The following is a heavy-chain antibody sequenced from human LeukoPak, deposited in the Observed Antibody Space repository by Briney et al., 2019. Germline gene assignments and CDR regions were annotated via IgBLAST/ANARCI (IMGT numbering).Heavy chain of an antibody. Sequence: ASVKVSCKASGYTFTGYYMHWVRQAPGQGLEWMGWINPNSGDTNYAQKFQGRVTMTRGTSISTVYMELRRLRYDDTAAYYCARGPLEYCSGGTCYSGRNWFDPWGQGTLVTVSS. J-gene: IGHJ5*02. D-gene: IGHD2-15*01. CDR3: ARGPLEYCSGGTCYSGRNWFDP. CDR2: INPNSGDT. V-gene: IGHV1-2*02. CDR1: GYTFTGYY.